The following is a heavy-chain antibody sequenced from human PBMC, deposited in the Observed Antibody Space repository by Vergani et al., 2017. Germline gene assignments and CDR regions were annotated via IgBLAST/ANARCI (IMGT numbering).Heavy chain of an antibody. V-gene: IGHV3-30*02. Sequence: QVHLVESGGGVVQPGGSLRLSCAASAFTFSSYGMHWARQVPGKGLGWVAFIRHDGTNQYDADSVKGRFTISRDNSRNTLDLQMNSLKPEDTAVYYCAKSRGTCSSTSCFYHYAMDVWGQGTTVTVSS. CDR1: AFTFSSYG. J-gene: IGHJ6*02. CDR2: IRHDGTNQ. D-gene: IGHD2-2*01. CDR3: AKSRGTCSSTSCFYHYAMDV.